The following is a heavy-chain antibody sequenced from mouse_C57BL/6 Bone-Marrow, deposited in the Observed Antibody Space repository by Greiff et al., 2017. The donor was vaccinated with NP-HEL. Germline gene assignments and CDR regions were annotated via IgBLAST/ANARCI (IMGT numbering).Heavy chain of an antibody. J-gene: IGHJ2*01. Sequence: QVQLQQPGAELVKPGASVQMSCKASRYTFTSYWITWVKQRPGQGLEWIGDIYPGSGSTNYNEKFKSKATLTVDTSSSTAYMQLSSLTSEDSAVYYCARPTAQATFDYWGQGTTLAVSS. CDR3: ARPTAQATFDY. D-gene: IGHD3-2*02. CDR2: IYPGSGST. V-gene: IGHV1-55*01. CDR1: RYTFTSYW.